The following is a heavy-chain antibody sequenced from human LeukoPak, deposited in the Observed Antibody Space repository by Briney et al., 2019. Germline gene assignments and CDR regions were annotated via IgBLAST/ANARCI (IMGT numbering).Heavy chain of an antibody. CDR3: ATIVATDAFDI. CDR2: ISYDGSNK. CDR1: GFTFSIYS. Sequence: GGSLRLSCAASGFTFSIYSMNWVRQAPGKGLEWVAVISYDGSNKYYADSVKGRFTISRDNSKNTLYLQMNSLRAEDTAVYYCATIVATDAFDIWGQGTMVTVSS. V-gene: IGHV3-30*03. D-gene: IGHD5-12*01. J-gene: IGHJ3*02.